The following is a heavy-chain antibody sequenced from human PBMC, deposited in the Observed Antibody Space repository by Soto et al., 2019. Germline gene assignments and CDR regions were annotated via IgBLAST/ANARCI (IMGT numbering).Heavy chain of an antibody. J-gene: IGHJ5*01. CDR1: GFSFSSHV. V-gene: IGHV3-23*01. Sequence: GSLRLSCAASGFSFSSHVMSWVRQAPGKGLEWVSSISGSGGGTYYADSVKGRFIISRDNSKNTLDLQMNSLRVEDTAVYYCAKGLCDSWGQGTLVTVSS. D-gene: IGHD2-21*01. CDR3: AKGLCDS. CDR2: ISGSGGGT.